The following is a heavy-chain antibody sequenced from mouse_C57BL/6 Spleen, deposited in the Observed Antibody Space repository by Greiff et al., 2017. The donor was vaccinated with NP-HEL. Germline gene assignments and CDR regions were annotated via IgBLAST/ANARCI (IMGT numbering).Heavy chain of an antibody. V-gene: IGHV8-8*01. CDR3: ARIITTVVALYYYTKDY. CDR1: GFSLSTFGMG. J-gene: IGHJ4*01. CDR2: IWWDDAK. Sequence: QVTLKESGPGILQPSQTLSLTCSFSGFSLSTFGMGVGWIRQPSGQGLEWLAHIWWDDAKYYNPALKRRLTISKDTSKNQVFLKSANVDTEDTATYYCARIITTVVALYYYTKDYWGQGTSVTVSS. D-gene: IGHD1-1*01.